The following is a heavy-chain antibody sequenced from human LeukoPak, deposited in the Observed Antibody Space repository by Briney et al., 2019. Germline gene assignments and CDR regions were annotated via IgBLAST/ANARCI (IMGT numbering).Heavy chain of an antibody. V-gene: IGHV2-5*01. J-gene: IGHJ4*02. CDR3: AHDFWSGYSSENYFDY. CDR1: GFSLSTSGVG. Sequence: SGPTLVNPTQTLTLTCTFSGFSLSTSGVGVGWIRQPPGKALEWLALIYWNDDKRYSPSLKSRLTITKDTSKNQVVLTMTNMDPVDTATYYCAHDFWSGYSSENYFDYWGQGTLVTVSS. CDR2: IYWNDDK. D-gene: IGHD3-3*01.